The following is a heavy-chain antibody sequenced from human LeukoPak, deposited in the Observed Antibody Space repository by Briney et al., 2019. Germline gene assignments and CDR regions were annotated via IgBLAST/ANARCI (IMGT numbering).Heavy chain of an antibody. CDR3: ASFPYYGSGSYSPSSDY. D-gene: IGHD3-10*01. J-gene: IGHJ4*02. Sequence: PGGSLRLSCAASGFTFSSYEMNWVRQAPGKGLEWVSYISSSGSTIYYADSVKGRFTISRDNAKKSLYLQMNSLRVEDTAVYYCASFPYYGSGSYSPSSDYWGQGTLVTVSS. CDR2: ISSSGSTI. CDR1: GFTFSSYE. V-gene: IGHV3-48*03.